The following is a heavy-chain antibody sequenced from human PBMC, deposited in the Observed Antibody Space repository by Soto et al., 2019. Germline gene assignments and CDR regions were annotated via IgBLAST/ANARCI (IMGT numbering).Heavy chain of an antibody. Sequence: SETLALTCTVSGGCISSYYWSWIRQPPGKGLEWIGYIYYSGSTNYNPSLKSRVTISVDTSKNQFSLKLSSVTAADTAVYYCARLRFGESVGWFDPWGQGTLVTVS. CDR3: ARLRFGESVGWFDP. CDR1: GGCISSYY. CDR2: IYYSGST. V-gene: IGHV4-59*08. D-gene: IGHD3-10*01. J-gene: IGHJ5*02.